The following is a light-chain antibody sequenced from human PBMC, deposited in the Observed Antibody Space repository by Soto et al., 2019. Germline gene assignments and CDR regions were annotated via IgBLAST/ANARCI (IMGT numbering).Light chain of an antibody. V-gene: IGKV1-39*01. CDR2: GSS. J-gene: IGKJ1*01. CDR3: QHTYRTPWT. Sequence: IQMTQSPSSLSAPVGDRVTITRRASQSISSYLNWYQQKPDKAPKLLIYGSSRLQTGVPSRFSGSGSGTDFTLTISSVQPEDFATYFCQHTYRTPWTFGQGTKVDIK. CDR1: QSISSY.